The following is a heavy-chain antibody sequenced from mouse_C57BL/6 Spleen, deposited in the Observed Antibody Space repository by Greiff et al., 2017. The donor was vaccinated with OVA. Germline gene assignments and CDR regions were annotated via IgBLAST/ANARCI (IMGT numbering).Heavy chain of an antibody. CDR3: ARLAPFHYGSSYGYFDV. CDR1: GYTFTSYW. D-gene: IGHD1-1*01. Sequence: VQGVESGAELVKPGASVKLSCKASGYTFTSYWMHWVKQRPGRGLEWIGRIDPNSGGTKNNEKFKSKATLTVDKPSSTAYMQLSSLTSEDSSVYYCARLAPFHYGSSYGYFDVWGTGTTVTVSS. J-gene: IGHJ1*03. CDR2: IDPNSGGT. V-gene: IGHV1-72*01.